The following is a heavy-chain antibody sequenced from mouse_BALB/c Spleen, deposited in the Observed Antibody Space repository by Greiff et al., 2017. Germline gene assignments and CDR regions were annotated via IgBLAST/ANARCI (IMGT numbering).Heavy chain of an antibody. V-gene: IGHV3-2*02. Sequence: ESGPGLVKPSQSLALTCTVTGYSITSDYAWNWIRQFPGNKLEWMGYISYSGSTRYNPSLKSRISITRDTSKNQFFLQLNSVTTEDTATYYCARGSYYGFAYWGQGTLVTVSA. J-gene: IGHJ3*01. D-gene: IGHD1-2*01. CDR1: GYSITSDYA. CDR3: ARGSYYGFAY. CDR2: ISYSGST.